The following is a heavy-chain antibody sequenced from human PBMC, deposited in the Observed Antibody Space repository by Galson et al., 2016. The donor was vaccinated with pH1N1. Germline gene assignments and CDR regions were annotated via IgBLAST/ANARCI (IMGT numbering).Heavy chain of an antibody. Sequence: SLRLSCAGSGFTFSGYSMDWVRQAPGRGPEWISYINSRGTSTIYSGSVKGRFTVSRDNGQNSLYLEMNTLRVEDTAVYYCARDLSGFTYGYMSSYFDLLGQGALVIVSP. D-gene: IGHD5-24*01. CDR3: ARDLSGFTYGYMSSYFDL. CDR1: GFTFSGYS. CDR2: INSRGTST. V-gene: IGHV3-48*04. J-gene: IGHJ4*02.